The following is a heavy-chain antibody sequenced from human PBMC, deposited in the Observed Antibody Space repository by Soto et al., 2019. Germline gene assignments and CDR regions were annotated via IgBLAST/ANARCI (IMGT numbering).Heavy chain of an antibody. CDR3: AREVDYGGNYYFDY. CDR1: GGSFSGNS. V-gene: IGHV4-34*01. J-gene: IGHJ4*02. Sequence: SETLSLTCAVYGGSFSGNSWSWIRQPPGKGLEWIGEINYSGSTTYNPSLRSRVTISVDTSKNQFSLKLSSVTAADTAVYYCAREVDYGGNYYFDYWGQGTLVTVSS. D-gene: IGHD4-17*01. CDR2: INYSGST.